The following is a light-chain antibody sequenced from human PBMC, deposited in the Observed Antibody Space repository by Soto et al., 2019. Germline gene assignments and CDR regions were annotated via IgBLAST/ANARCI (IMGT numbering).Light chain of an antibody. CDR2: GAF. Sequence: DIVLTQSPGTLSLSPGERATLSCRASQSVDSRYLAWYQQEPGRSPRLLVYGAFSRATGIPDRFSGSGSGTDFTLTISRLEPEDFAVYYCQQYGTSPRYTFGQGTKLEIK. V-gene: IGKV3-20*01. CDR1: QSVDSRY. J-gene: IGKJ2*01. CDR3: QQYGTSPRYT.